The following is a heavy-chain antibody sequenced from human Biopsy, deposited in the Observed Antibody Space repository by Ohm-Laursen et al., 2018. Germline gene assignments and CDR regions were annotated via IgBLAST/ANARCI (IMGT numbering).Heavy chain of an antibody. J-gene: IGHJ4*02. Sequence: LRLSCAASGFTFSSYGMHWVRQAPGKGLEWVAAIWYDGSNKNYADPVKGRFTISRDNSKNTLYLQMNSLRGEDTAVYYCAKCMTGGSNYYFHHCGQGTLVTVSS. D-gene: IGHD2-8*01. V-gene: IGHV3-33*06. CDR2: IWYDGSNK. CDR3: AKCMTGGSNYYFHH. CDR1: GFTFSSYG.